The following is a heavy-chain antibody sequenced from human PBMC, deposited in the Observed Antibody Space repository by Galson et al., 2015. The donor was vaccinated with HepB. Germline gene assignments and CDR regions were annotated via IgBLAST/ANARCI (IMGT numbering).Heavy chain of an antibody. J-gene: IGHJ6*02. CDR1: GFTFSSYD. D-gene: IGHD2-2*01. CDR3: ARSLAEIVVVPAAIYYGMDV. CDR2: IGTAGDT. Sequence: SLRLSCAASGFTFSSYDMHWARQATGKGLEWVSAIGTAGDTYYPGSVKGRFTISRENAKNSLYLQMNSLRAGDTAVYYCARSLAEIVVVPAAIYYGMDVWGQGTTVTVSS. V-gene: IGHV3-13*01.